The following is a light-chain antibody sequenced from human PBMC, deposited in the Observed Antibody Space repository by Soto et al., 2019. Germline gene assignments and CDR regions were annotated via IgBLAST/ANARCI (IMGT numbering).Light chain of an antibody. CDR2: AAS. Sequence: DIQMTQSPSSLSASVGDRVTITCRASQSISSYLNWYQQKPGKAPKLLIYAASSLQSGLPSRFSGSGSGTDFTLTISSLQPEDFATDYCQQSYSTSRFTFGPGTKVDIK. J-gene: IGKJ3*01. CDR1: QSISSY. V-gene: IGKV1-39*01. CDR3: QQSYSTSRFT.